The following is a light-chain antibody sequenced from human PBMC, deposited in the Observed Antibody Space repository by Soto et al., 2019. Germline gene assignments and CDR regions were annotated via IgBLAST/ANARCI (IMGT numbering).Light chain of an antibody. V-gene: IGLV1-44*01. CDR2: NNN. CDR1: SSSIGPNA. Sequence: QSVMTQPPSASGTPGQTVTVSCSGSSSSIGPNAVNWYQQLPGTAPKLLLYNNNQRPSGVSDRFSGSKSGTSASLAISGLQSYDEADYHCAAWDDSLNGLVFGTGTKLTVL. CDR3: AAWDDSLNGLV. J-gene: IGLJ1*01.